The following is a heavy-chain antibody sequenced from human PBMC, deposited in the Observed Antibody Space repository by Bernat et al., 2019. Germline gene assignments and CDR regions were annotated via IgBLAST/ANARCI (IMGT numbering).Heavy chain of an antibody. V-gene: IGHV3-21*01. D-gene: IGHD6-19*01. J-gene: IGHJ3*02. CDR2: ISSSSSYI. Sequence: EVQLVESGGGLVKPGGSLRLSCAASGFTFSSYSMIWVRQAPGKGLEWVSSISSSSSYIYYADSVKGRFTISRDNAKNSLYLQMNSLRAEDTAVYYCARYSSGWYQRAFDIWGQGTMVTVSS. CDR3: ARYSSGWYQRAFDI. CDR1: GFTFSSYS.